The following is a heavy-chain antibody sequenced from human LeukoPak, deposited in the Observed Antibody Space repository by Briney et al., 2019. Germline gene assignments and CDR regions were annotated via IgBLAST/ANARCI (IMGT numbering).Heavy chain of an antibody. CDR2: IYPGDSDT. J-gene: IGHJ4*02. Sequence: GESLKISCKGSGYNFGTYWIGWVHQMPGKDLEWMGTIYPGDSDTTYSPSFQGQVTISADKSISTAYLQWSSLKASDTAMYYCARREVATYYFDWWGQGTLVTVSS. V-gene: IGHV5-51*07. D-gene: IGHD5-12*01. CDR1: GYNFGTYW. CDR3: ARREVATYYFDW.